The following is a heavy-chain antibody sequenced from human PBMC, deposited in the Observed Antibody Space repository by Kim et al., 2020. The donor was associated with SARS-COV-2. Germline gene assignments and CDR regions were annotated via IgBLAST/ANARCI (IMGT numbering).Heavy chain of an antibody. Sequence: GESLKISCKGSGYSFTSYWIGWVRQMPGKGLEWMGIIYPGDSDTRYSPSFQGQVTISVDKSISTAYLQWCSLKASDSDMYYCARGSPVYYYYMDVWGKGTTVTVSS. D-gene: IGHD6-13*01. CDR3: ARGSPVYYYYMDV. CDR2: IYPGDSDT. J-gene: IGHJ6*03. CDR1: GYSFTSYW. V-gene: IGHV5-51*01.